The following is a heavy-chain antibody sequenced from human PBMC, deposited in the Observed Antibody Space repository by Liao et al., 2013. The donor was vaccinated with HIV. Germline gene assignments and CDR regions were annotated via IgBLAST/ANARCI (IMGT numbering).Heavy chain of an antibody. CDR3: ATRGAATNWFDP. D-gene: IGHD3-10*01. CDR2: VYYRGNKY. Sequence: QVQLQQSGPGLVKPSETLSLTCAVSGDSISSSNYYWGWIRQPPGKGLEWIGNVYYRGNKYYYSPSLNNRVTISVDTSKNEFSLKLTSVTAADTAMYFCATRGAATNWFDPWGPGNAGHRLL. CDR1: GDSISSSNYY. J-gene: IGHJ5*02. V-gene: IGHV4-39*07.